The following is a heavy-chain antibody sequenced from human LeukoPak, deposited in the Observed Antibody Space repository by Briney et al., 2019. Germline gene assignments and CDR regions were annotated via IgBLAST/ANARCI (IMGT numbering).Heavy chain of an antibody. D-gene: IGHD2-2*01. Sequence: ASVKVSCKASGYTSTSYYMHWVRQAPGQGLEWMGIINPSGGSTSYAQKFQGRVTMTRDTSTTTAYMELRSLRSDDTAIYYCARVPPSAHQLFSSDYWGQGTQVTVSS. CDR3: ARVPPSAHQLFSSDY. J-gene: IGHJ4*02. CDR2: INPSGGST. CDR1: GYTSTSYY. V-gene: IGHV1-46*01.